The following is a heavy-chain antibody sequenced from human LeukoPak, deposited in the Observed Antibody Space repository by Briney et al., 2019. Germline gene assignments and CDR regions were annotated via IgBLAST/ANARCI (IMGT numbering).Heavy chain of an antibody. V-gene: IGHV3-53*01. J-gene: IGHJ4*02. Sequence: GGSLRLSCAASGFTFSDHYISWFRQAPGKGLEWVSVLYYGVSTFYKDSVKGRFTTSGDNFKNTVYLQMNSLRAEDTAVYYCARGRQNYRDYPYWGQGTLVTVSS. CDR1: GFTFSDHY. D-gene: IGHD4-17*01. CDR3: ARGRQNYRDYPY. CDR2: LYYGVST.